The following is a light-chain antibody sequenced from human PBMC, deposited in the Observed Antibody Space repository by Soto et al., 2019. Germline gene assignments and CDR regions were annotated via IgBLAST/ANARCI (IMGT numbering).Light chain of an antibody. Sequence: EIVLTQSPATLSLSPGERATLSCGASQSVSSYLAWYQQKPGQAPMLLIYDASNRATGIPARFSGSGSGTDFTLTISSLEPEDFAVYYCQQRSNWPLTFGGGTKVEIK. CDR2: DAS. CDR3: QQRSNWPLT. J-gene: IGKJ4*01. CDR1: QSVSSY. V-gene: IGKV3-11*01.